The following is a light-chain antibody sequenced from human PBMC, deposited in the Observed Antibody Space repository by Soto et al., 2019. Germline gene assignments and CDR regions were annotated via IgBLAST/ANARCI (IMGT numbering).Light chain of an antibody. CDR3: QPRSRWTPT. J-gene: IGKJ4*01. Sequence: EIVFTQSPATRSGSPGERATLSFMASQSVSNYLAWFQQKPFQAPKLLIYDPSNRATGIPARLSGSGSGTDFTLTISTLEPEDFAVYYCQPRSRWTPTFGGGSQADIK. CDR2: DPS. V-gene: IGKV3-11*01. CDR1: QSVSNY.